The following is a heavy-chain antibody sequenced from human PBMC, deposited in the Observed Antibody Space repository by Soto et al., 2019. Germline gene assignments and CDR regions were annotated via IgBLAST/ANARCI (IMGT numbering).Heavy chain of an antibody. V-gene: IGHV3-33*01. J-gene: IGHJ4*02. CDR3: ARSPYYYDSSGYYSLPDY. CDR1: GFTFSSYG. CDR2: IWYDGSNK. Sequence: GGSLRLSCAASGFTFSSYGMHWVRQAPGKGLEWVAVIWYDGSNKYYADSVKGRFTISRDNSKNTLYLQMNSLRAEDTAVYYCARSPYYYDSSGYYSLPDYWGQGTLVTVSS. D-gene: IGHD3-22*01.